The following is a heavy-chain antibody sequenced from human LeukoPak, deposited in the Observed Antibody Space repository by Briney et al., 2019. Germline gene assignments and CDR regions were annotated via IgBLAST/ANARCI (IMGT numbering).Heavy chain of an antibody. CDR1: GFTFSSYA. CDR3: ARRRDEALDY. J-gene: IGHJ4*02. D-gene: IGHD1-14*01. V-gene: IGHV3-23*01. CDR2: ISGGGANT. Sequence: PGGSLRLSCAASGFTFSSYAMSWVRQAPGKGLEWVSSISGGGANTYYADSVKGRFTISRDNSKNTLSLLMGSLRAEDTAVYYCARRRDEALDYWGQGTLVTVSS.